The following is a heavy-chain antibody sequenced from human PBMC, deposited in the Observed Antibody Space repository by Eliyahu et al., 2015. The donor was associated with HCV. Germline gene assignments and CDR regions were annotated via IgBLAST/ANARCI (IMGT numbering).Heavy chain of an antibody. D-gene: IGHD3-10*01. CDR2: IYFSGST. Sequence: QVQLQESGPGLVKPSETLSLTCTVSGGSXSSYYWSWIRQPPGKGVGWGGGIYFSGSTPYTPSLKSRVTISVDTSKNQFSLKLSSVTAADTAVYYCATGYGSESYYYYGMDVWGQGTTVTVSS. J-gene: IGHJ6*02. V-gene: IGHV4-59*01. CDR1: GGSXSSYY. CDR3: ATGYGSESYYYYGMDV.